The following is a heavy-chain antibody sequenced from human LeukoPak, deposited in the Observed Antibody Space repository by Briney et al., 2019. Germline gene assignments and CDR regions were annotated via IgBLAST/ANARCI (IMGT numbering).Heavy chain of an antibody. V-gene: IGHV4-39*01. J-gene: IGHJ4*02. CDR3: ARGGNNYAAAY. D-gene: IGHD5-24*01. CDR2: ANYHGEI. Sequence: SDTLSLTCTVSGGSIDSTSYYWGWIRQPPGKGLEWIGGANYHGEIYYNPSLKRRVTIYLDSPNTQFCLKLNSVTAADTAVYYCARGGNNYAAAYWGQGTLVTVYS. CDR1: GGSIDSTSYY.